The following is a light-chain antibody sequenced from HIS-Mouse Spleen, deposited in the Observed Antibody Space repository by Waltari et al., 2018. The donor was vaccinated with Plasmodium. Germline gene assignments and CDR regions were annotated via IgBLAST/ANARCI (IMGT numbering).Light chain of an antibody. J-gene: IGLJ3*02. Sequence: QSALTQPASVSGSPGQSITISCTGTSRDVGGYNLVSWYQQHPGKAPKLIIYEGSKRPSGVSNRFSGSKSGNTASLTISGLQAEDEADYYCCSYAGSSTYWVFGGGTKLTVL. CDR1: SRDVGGYNL. V-gene: IGLV2-23*01. CDR2: EGS. CDR3: CSYAGSSTYWV.